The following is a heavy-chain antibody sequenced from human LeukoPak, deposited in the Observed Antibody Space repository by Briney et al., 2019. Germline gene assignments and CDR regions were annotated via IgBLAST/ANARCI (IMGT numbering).Heavy chain of an antibody. CDR2: IRSNSDGGAI. D-gene: IGHD2/OR15-2a*01. V-gene: IGHV3-15*07. CDR1: GFNFDNAW. CDR3: ATDFYDST. J-gene: IGHJ5*02. Sequence: PGGSLRLSCATSGFNFDNAWMNWVRQAPGKGLEWVGRIRSNSDGGAIDYAAPVKGRFALSRDDSKNTLYLQMNSLQTEDTAMYYCATDFYDSTWGQGTLVTASS.